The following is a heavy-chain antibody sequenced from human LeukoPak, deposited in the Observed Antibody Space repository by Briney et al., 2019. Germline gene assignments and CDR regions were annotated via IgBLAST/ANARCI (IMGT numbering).Heavy chain of an antibody. CDR2: IYHSGST. J-gene: IGHJ4*02. D-gene: IGHD2/OR15-2a*01. Sequence: SETLSLTCAVSGGSISSSNWWSWVRQPPGKGLEWIGEIYHSGSTNYNPSLKSRVTISVDKSKNQFSLRLNSVTAADTAVYYCARTTDGGYFDYWGQGTLVTVSS. CDR1: GGSISSSNW. V-gene: IGHV4-4*02. CDR3: ARTTDGGYFDY.